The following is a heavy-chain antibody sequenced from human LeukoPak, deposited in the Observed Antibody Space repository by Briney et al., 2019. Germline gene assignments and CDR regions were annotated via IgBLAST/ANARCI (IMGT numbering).Heavy chain of an antibody. J-gene: IGHJ4*02. D-gene: IGHD5-12*01. Sequence: GGSLRLSCAASGFTFSSYAMSWVRQAPGKGLEWVSATSNSGGSTYYADSVKGRFTISRDNSKNTLSLQMNSLRAEDTALYYCAKGWDGGYYFYFDYWGQGTLVTVSS. CDR2: TSNSGGST. CDR3: AKGWDGGYYFYFDY. V-gene: IGHV3-23*01. CDR1: GFTFSSYA.